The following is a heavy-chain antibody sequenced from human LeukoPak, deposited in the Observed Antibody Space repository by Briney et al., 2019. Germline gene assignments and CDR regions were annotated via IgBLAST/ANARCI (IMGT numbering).Heavy chain of an antibody. D-gene: IGHD3-10*01. Sequence: GGSLRLSCGASGFTFDDYGMSWVRTAPGQGLEWVCGLNWYGDNTGYADSVKGRFTISRDNAKNSLYLHMHSLRAEDTTVFYCARDRYDGSGSQKPFDYWGQGTLVTVSS. CDR1: GFTFDDYG. CDR3: ARDRYDGSGSQKPFDY. V-gene: IGHV3-20*04. J-gene: IGHJ4*02. CDR2: LNWYGDNT.